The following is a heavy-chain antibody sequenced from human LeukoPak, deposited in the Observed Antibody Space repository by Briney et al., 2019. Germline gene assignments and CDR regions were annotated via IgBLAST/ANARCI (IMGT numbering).Heavy chain of an antibody. D-gene: IGHD4-23*01. J-gene: IGHJ4*02. CDR2: IDRDGSRI. Sequence: GGSLRLSCAVSGFTFSSYWMHWVRQAPGKGLVWVSRIDRDGSRINYADSVKGRFTISRDNGKNTLFLQMNSLRAEDAAVYYCVRGTDYGGPHYWGQGTLVTVSS. CDR3: VRGTDYGGPHY. CDR1: GFTFSSYW. V-gene: IGHV3-74*01.